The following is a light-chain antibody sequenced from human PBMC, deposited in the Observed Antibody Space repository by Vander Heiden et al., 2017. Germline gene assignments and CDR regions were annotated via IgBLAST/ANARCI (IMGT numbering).Light chain of an antibody. CDR2: NES. V-gene: IGLV3-25*03. Sequence: SYELTQPPSVSVSPGQTARSTCSGDALPKQYAYWYQQKPGQAPVLVIYNESERRSGIPERFSGSSSGTTVTLTIIGVQAEDEADYYCHSAERSGNYKVFGGGTKLTVL. CDR3: HSAERSGNYKV. CDR1: ALPKQY. J-gene: IGLJ3*02.